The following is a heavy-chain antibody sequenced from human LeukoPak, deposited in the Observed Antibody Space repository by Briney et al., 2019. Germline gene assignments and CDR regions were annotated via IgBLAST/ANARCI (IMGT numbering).Heavy chain of an antibody. Sequence: PGRSLRLSCAASGFTFSSYAMHWVRQAPGKGLEWVAVISYDGSNKYYADSVKGRFTISRDNSKNTLYLRMNSLRAEDTAVYYCARDGWYYYGSGSYLLGGDYWGQGTLVTVSS. J-gene: IGHJ4*02. CDR3: ARDGWYYYGSGSYLLGGDY. CDR2: ISYDGSNK. V-gene: IGHV3-30*04. D-gene: IGHD3-10*01. CDR1: GFTFSSYA.